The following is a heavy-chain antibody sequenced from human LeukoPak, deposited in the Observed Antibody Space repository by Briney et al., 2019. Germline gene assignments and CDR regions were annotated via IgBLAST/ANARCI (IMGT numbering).Heavy chain of an antibody. D-gene: IGHD5-18*01. Sequence: SETLSLTCAVSGGSISSSSYYWGWIRQPPGKGLEWIGSIYYSGSTYYNPSLKSRVTISVDTSKNQFSLKLSSVTAADTAVYYCASAKDTAMVGGFDYWGQGTLVTVSS. J-gene: IGHJ4*02. CDR1: GGSISSSSYY. CDR3: ASAKDTAMVGGFDY. V-gene: IGHV4-39*01. CDR2: IYYSGST.